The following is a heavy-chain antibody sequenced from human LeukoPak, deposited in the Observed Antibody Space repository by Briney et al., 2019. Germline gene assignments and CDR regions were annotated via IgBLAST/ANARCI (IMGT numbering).Heavy chain of an antibody. CDR2: IKRDGSEK. Sequence: GGSLRLSCAASGFTFSSYWMNWVRQAPGKGLEWVADIKRDGSEKYYLDSVKGRFTISRDNAKNSLFLQVNSLRAEDTAVYYCARGGRADIWGQGTMVTVSS. D-gene: IGHD3/OR15-3a*01. J-gene: IGHJ3*02. CDR3: ARGGRADI. CDR1: GFTFSSYW. V-gene: IGHV3-7*01.